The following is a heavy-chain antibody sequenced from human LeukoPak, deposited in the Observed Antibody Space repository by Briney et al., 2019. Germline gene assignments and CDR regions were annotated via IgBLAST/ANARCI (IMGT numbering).Heavy chain of an antibody. CDR2: IKQDGSER. CDR3: ARAGSHWHYVY. D-gene: IGHD3-10*01. CDR1: GFTLSGSS. Sequence: GGSLRLSCAASGFTLSGSSMSWVRQSPTKGLEWVANIKQDGSERYYVDSVKGRFTISRDNAKNSLSLQMNNLRVEDTAVYYCARAGSHWHYVYWGQGTVVTVSS. J-gene: IGHJ4*02. V-gene: IGHV3-7*01.